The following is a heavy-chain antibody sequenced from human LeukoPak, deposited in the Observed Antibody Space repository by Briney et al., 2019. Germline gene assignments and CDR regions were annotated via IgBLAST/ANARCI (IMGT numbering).Heavy chain of an antibody. CDR3: AKGRILVGATDFDY. CDR2: ISYDGSNK. V-gene: IGHV3-30*18. Sequence: PGRSLRLSCAASGFTFSSYGMHWVRQAPGKGLEWVAVISYDGSNKYYADSVKGRFTISRDNSKNTLYLQMNSLRAEDTAVYYCAKGRILVGATDFDYWGQGTLVTVSS. CDR1: GFTFSSYG. D-gene: IGHD1-26*01. J-gene: IGHJ4*02.